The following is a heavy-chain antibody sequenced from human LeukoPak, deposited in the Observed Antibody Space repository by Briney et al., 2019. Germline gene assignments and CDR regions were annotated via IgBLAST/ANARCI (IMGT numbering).Heavy chain of an antibody. V-gene: IGHV5-51*01. D-gene: IGHD2-15*01. J-gene: IGHJ3*02. CDR1: GYRFTSYW. CDR2: INSGDSHT. Sequence: HGESLKISCKGSGYRFTSYWIGWVRQMPGKGLEWMGIINSGDSHTKYSPALQGHVTISADKSISTAYLHWSTLKASDTAMYYCATTKPHSSGECSDAFDIWGQGTMDTVSS. CDR3: ATTKPHSSGECSDAFDI.